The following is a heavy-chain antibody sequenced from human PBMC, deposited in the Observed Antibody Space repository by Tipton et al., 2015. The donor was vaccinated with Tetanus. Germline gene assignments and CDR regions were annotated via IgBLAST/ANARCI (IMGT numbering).Heavy chain of an antibody. Sequence: QLVQSGAEVKKPGESLKISCKASGYNSRSYWVSWVRQMPGKGLEWMGIIQPGDSDVTYNPSFQGQVTISADKSISTAYLQWTSLKPSDTAIYFCARLPKHYSASGSTWGQGTLVTVSS. CDR3: ARLPKHYSASGST. J-gene: IGHJ5*02. CDR1: GYNSRSYW. V-gene: IGHV5-51*01. D-gene: IGHD3-10*01. CDR2: IQPGDSDV.